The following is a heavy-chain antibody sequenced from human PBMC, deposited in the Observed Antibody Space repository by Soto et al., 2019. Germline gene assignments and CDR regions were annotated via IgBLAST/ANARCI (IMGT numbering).Heavy chain of an antibody. D-gene: IGHD6-13*01. J-gene: IGHJ1*01. CDR3: ASPDPYSSSWYAEYFQH. CDR1: GGTFSSYT. CDR2: IIPILGIA. V-gene: IGHV1-69*02. Sequence: QVQLVQSGAEVKKPGSSVKVSCKASGGTFSSYTISWVRQAPGQGLEWMGRIIPILGIANYAQKFQGRVTITADKSTSKAYMELSSLRSEDTAVYYCASPDPYSSSWYAEYFQHWGQGTLVTVSS.